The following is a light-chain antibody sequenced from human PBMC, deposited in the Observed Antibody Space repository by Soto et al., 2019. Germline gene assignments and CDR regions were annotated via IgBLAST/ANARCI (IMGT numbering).Light chain of an antibody. Sequence: SYELTQPPSVSVAPGKTARITCGGYNIGGKNVHWYQQKPGQAPVLVIYYVSDRPSGIPERFSGSNSGNTATLTISRVEAGDEADYYCQVWDSSSDHVVFGGGTKVTVL. J-gene: IGLJ2*01. CDR1: NIGGKN. CDR2: YVS. CDR3: QVWDSSSDHVV. V-gene: IGLV3-21*04.